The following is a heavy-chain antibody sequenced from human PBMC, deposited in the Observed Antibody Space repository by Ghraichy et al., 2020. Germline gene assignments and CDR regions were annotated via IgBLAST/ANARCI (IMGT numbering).Heavy chain of an antibody. CDR1: GYSFTSYW. CDR2: IYPGDSDT. Sequence: GESLNISCKGSGYSFTSYWIGWVRQMPGKGLEWMGIIYPGDSDTRYSPSFQGQVTISADKSISTAYLQWSSLKASDTAMYYCASRSFYYGSGSYPSFDYWGQGTLVTVSS. CDR3: ASRSFYYGSGSYPSFDY. V-gene: IGHV5-51*01. D-gene: IGHD3-10*01. J-gene: IGHJ4*02.